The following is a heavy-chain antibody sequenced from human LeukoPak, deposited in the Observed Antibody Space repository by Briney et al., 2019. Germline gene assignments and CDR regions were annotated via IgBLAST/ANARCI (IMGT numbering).Heavy chain of an antibody. CDR1: GYTFTAYY. Sequence: ASVKVSCKTSGYTFTAYYMHWVRQAPGQGLEWMGWINPNSGGTDYAQKFQGRVTMTRDTSISTAYMELSRLRSDDTAVYYCARDQVYYSAQGVVDYWGQGTLVTVSS. CDR3: ARDQVYYSAQGVVDY. V-gene: IGHV1-2*02. CDR2: INPNSGGT. D-gene: IGHD1-14*01. J-gene: IGHJ4*02.